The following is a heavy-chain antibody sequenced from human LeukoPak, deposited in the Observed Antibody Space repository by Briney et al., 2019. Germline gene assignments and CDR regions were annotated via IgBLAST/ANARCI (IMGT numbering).Heavy chain of an antibody. Sequence: GRSLRLSCAASGLTFSSYGMHWVRQAPGKGLEWVAVISYDGSNKYYADSVKGRFTISRDNSKNTLYLQMNSLRAEDTAVYYCAKEEWGFGEFPLFMDVWGKGTTVTISS. D-gene: IGHD3-10*01. CDR1: GLTFSSYG. V-gene: IGHV3-30*18. CDR3: AKEEWGFGEFPLFMDV. CDR2: ISYDGSNK. J-gene: IGHJ6*03.